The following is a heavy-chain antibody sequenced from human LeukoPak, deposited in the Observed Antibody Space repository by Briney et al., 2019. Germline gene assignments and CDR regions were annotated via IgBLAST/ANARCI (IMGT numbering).Heavy chain of an antibody. CDR1: GASISSSSYY. D-gene: IGHD6-13*01. Sequence: SETLSLTCTVSGASISSSSYYWSWIRQPPGKGLEWIGYIYYSGSTNYNPSLKSRVTISVDTSKNQFSLKLSSVTAADTAVYYCARYGKQQLKSLLFDIWGQGTMVTVSS. J-gene: IGHJ3*02. CDR2: IYYSGST. V-gene: IGHV4-61*05. CDR3: ARYGKQQLKSLLFDI.